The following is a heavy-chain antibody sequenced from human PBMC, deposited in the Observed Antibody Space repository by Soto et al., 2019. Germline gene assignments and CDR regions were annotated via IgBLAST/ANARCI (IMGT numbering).Heavy chain of an antibody. J-gene: IGHJ4*02. V-gene: IGHV1-69*12. CDR1: GGTFSSYA. CDR3: GGGVDSMKEYFDY. D-gene: IGHD3-16*01. Sequence: QVELVQSGAEVKKPGSSVKVSCKASGGTFSSYAISWVRQAPGQGLEWMGGIIPIVGTANYAQKFQGRVTMTADESTRTADRELSSLVSDDTAVYYCGGGVDSMKEYFDYWGQGTLVTVSS. CDR2: IIPIVGTA.